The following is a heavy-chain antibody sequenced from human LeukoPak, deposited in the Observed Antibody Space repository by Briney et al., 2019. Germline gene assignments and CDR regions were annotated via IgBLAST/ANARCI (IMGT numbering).Heavy chain of an antibody. CDR2: IYPRDGST. V-gene: IGHV1-46*01. CDR3: ARDQEGFDY. Sequence: ASVKVSCKASGCTFTSNYIHWVRQAPGQGLEWMGMIYPRDGSTSYAQKFQGRVTVTRDTSTSTVHMELSGLRSEDTAVYYCARDQEGFDYWGQGTLVTVSS. CDR1: GCTFTSNY. J-gene: IGHJ4*02.